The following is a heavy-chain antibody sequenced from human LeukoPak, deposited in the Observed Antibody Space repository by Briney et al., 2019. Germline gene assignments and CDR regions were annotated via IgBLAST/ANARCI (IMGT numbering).Heavy chain of an antibody. J-gene: IGHJ4*02. V-gene: IGHV3-33*01. CDR1: GFTFSNYG. Sequence: GRSLRLSCAASGFTFSNYGMHWVRQAPGKGLEWVAFIWYDGSNKYYGDSVKGRFTISRDNSKNTVYLQMNSLRAEDTAVYYCARGSSGSASCFDCGGQGALVTVSS. D-gene: IGHD2-2*01. CDR2: IWYDGSNK. CDR3: ARGSSGSASCFDC.